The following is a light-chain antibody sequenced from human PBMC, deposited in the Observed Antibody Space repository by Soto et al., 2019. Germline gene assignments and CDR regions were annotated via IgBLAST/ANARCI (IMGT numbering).Light chain of an antibody. CDR2: DVS. J-gene: IGLJ3*02. CDR3: SSYTTTSTLLV. V-gene: IGLV2-14*01. Sequence: QSALTQPASVTGSPGQSITISCTGTSSDVGGYNYVSWYQQHPGKAPKLMIYDVSSRPSGVSNRFSGSKSGNTASLTISGLLAEDEADYYCSSYTTTSTLLVFGGGTKVTVL. CDR1: SSDVGGYNY.